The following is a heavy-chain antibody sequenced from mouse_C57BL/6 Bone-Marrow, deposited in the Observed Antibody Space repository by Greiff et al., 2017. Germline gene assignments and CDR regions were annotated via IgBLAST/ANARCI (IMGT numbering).Heavy chain of an antibody. CDR3: ASRRDGEYEGYWYFDV. CDR2: IYPRSGTT. V-gene: IGHV1-81*01. CDR1: GYTFTSYG. D-gene: IGHD6-1*01. J-gene: IGHJ1*03. Sequence: VQLQQSGAELARPGASVKLSCKASGYTFTSYGISWVKQSTGQGLEWIGEIYPRSGTTYYNEKFKGKATLTADKSSSTAYMELRSLTSADSAVSFVASRRDGEYEGYWYFDVWGTGTTVTVSS.